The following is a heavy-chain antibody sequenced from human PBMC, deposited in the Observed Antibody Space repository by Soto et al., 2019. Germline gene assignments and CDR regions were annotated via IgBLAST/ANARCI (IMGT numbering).Heavy chain of an antibody. CDR2: IIPIFGTA. CDR3: ARDGESSSWYVNYYGMDV. Sequence: SVKVSCKASGGTFSSYAISWVRQAPGQGLEWMGGIIPIFGTANYAQKFQGRVTITADESTSTAYMELSSLRSEDTAVYYCARDGESSSWYVNYYGMDVWGQGTTVTVSS. CDR1: GGTFSSYA. D-gene: IGHD6-13*01. V-gene: IGHV1-69*13. J-gene: IGHJ6*02.